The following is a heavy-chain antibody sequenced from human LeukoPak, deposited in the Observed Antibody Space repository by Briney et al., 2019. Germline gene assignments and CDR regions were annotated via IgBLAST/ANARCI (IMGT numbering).Heavy chain of an antibody. CDR3: AKDAAYYYDSSGPGDY. Sequence: PGGSLRLSCAASGFTFSSYAMGWVRQAPGKGLEWVSTISGSGGSTYYADSVKGRFTISRDNSKNTLYLQMNSLRAEDTAVYYCAKDAAYYYDSSGPGDYWGQGTLVTVSS. CDR1: GFTFSSYA. V-gene: IGHV3-23*01. CDR2: ISGSGGST. D-gene: IGHD3-22*01. J-gene: IGHJ4*02.